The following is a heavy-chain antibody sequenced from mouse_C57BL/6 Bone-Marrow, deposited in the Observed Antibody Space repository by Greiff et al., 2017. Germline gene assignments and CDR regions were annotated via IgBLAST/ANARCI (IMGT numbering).Heavy chain of an antibody. V-gene: IGHV1-15*01. CDR1: GYTFTDYE. CDR2: IDPETGGT. CDR3: TRRGQLRLGYYFDY. Sequence: VQLQQSGAELVRPGASVTLSCKASGYTFTDYEMHWVKQTPVHGLEWIGAIDPETGGTAYNQKFKGKAILTADKSSSTAYMELRSLTSEDCAVNYCTRRGQLRLGYYFDYWGQGTTLTVSS. J-gene: IGHJ2*01. D-gene: IGHD3-2*02.